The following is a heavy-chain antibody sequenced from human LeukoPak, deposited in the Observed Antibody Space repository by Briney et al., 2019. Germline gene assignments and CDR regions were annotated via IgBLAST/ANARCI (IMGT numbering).Heavy chain of an antibody. D-gene: IGHD2-2*01. Sequence: SETLSLTCTVSGGSISSYYWSWIRQPPGKGLEWIGYIYTSGSTNYNPSLKSRVTISEDTSKNQFSLKLSSVTAADTAVYYCAIHLCSSSTSCYRDAFDIWGQGTMVTVSS. CDR1: GGSISSYY. CDR3: AIHLCSSSTSCYRDAFDI. J-gene: IGHJ3*02. V-gene: IGHV4-4*09. CDR2: IYTSGST.